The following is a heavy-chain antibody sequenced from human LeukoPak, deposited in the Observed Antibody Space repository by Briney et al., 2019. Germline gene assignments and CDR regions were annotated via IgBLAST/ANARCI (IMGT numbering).Heavy chain of an antibody. CDR3: ARDLMGIAYRGAFYY. J-gene: IGHJ4*02. Sequence: TGGSLRLSCAASGFTFSGYAMHWVRQAPGKRLEWVAVISYDGSNKYYADSVKGRFTISRDNAKNSLYLQMNSLRAEDTAVYYCARDLMGIAYRGAFYYWGQGTLVTVSS. CDR1: GFTFSGYA. V-gene: IGHV3-30*04. D-gene: IGHD6-13*01. CDR2: ISYDGSNK.